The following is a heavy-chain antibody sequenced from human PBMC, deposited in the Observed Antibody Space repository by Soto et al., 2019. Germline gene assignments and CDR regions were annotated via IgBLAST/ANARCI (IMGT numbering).Heavy chain of an antibody. V-gene: IGHV3-11*01. CDR3: ARHCSSSPNDAFDI. J-gene: IGHJ3*02. D-gene: IGHD6-6*01. CDR2: ISSSGSTI. Sequence: GGSLRLSCAASGVTVSDYYMSWIRQAPGKGLEWVSCISSSGSTIYYADAVKGRFTISRDNAKNSLYLQRNSLRAEDMAVYYCARHCSSSPNDAFDIWGQGTMVTVS. CDR1: GVTVSDYY.